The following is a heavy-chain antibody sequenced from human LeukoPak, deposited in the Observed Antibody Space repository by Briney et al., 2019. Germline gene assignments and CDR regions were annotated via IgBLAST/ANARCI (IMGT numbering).Heavy chain of an antibody. CDR1: GGSLSSSSYY. J-gene: IGHJ3*02. CDR3: AGQDIVVVVAATQTDAFDI. V-gene: IGHV4-39*07. Sequence: SETLSLTCTVSGGSLSSSSYYWGWIRQPPGKGLEWLGSIFYSGSTYYNPSLKSRVTISVDTSKNQFSLKLSSVTAADTAVYYCAGQDIVVVVAATQTDAFDIWGQGTMVTVSS. CDR2: IFYSGST. D-gene: IGHD2-15*01.